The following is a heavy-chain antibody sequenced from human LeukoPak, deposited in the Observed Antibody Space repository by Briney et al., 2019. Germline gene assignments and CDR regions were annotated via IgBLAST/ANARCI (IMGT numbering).Heavy chain of an antibody. J-gene: IGHJ6*04. D-gene: IGHD2-2*01. Sequence: GRSLRPSCAASGFTVSSDAMHWVRQAPGKWLEWVAVISYDGRNKYYADSVTGRFTISRDNTKNTLYVQMNSLRAEDTAVYYCARGDIVVVPAAMLVAYYYGMDVWGKGTTVTVS. CDR2: ISYDGRNK. V-gene: IGHV3-30*04. CDR3: ARGDIVVVPAAMLVAYYYGMDV. CDR1: GFTVSSDA.